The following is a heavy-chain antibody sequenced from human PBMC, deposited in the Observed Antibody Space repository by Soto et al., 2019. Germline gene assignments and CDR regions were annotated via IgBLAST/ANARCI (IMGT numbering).Heavy chain of an antibody. CDR3: ARGNYGLYGMDV. V-gene: IGHV3-33*01. D-gene: IGHD4-17*01. CDR2: IWYDGSKK. J-gene: IGHJ6*02. Sequence: QVQLVESGGGVVQPGRSLRLSCVASEFTFSGYVIHWVRQAPGKGLEWVALIWYDGSKKYYADSVKGRFTLSRDNSKNTLYLQMNSLRAEDTALYYCARGNYGLYGMDVWGQGTTVTVSS. CDR1: EFTFSGYV.